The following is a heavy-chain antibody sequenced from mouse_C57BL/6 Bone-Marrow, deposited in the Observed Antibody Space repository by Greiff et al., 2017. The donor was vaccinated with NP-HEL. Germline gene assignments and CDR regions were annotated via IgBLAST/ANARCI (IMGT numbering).Heavy chain of an antibody. CDR1: GYTFTSYW. J-gene: IGHJ2*01. Sequence: QVQLQQPGAELVRPGTSVKLSCKASGYTFTSYWLHWVKQRPGHGLEWIGVIDPSDSYTNYNQKFKGKATLTVDTSSSTAYKQLSSLTSEDSAVYDCARGGLLYYFDYWGEGTTLTVSS. CDR3: ARGGLLYYFDY. V-gene: IGHV1-59*01. CDR2: IDPSDSYT. D-gene: IGHD1-1*01.